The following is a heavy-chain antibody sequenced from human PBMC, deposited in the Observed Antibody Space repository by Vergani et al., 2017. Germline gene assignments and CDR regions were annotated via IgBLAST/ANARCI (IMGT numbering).Heavy chain of an antibody. CDR3: ARQQRIVGATDYYYGMDV. Sequence: QVQLQESGPGLVKPSETLSLTCTVSGGSISSYYWSWIRQPPGKGLEWIGYIYYSGSTNYNPSLKSRVTISVATSKNQFSLKLSSVTAADTAVYYCARQQRIVGATDYYYGMDVWGQGTTVTVSS. CDR2: IYYSGST. J-gene: IGHJ6*02. CDR1: GGSISSYY. V-gene: IGHV4-59*01. D-gene: IGHD1-26*01.